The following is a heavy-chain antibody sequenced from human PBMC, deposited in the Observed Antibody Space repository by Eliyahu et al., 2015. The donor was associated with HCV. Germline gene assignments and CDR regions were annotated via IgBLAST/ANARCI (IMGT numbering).Heavy chain of an antibody. V-gene: IGHV3-72*01. J-gene: IGHJ4*02. CDR1: GFPFSDHY. D-gene: IGHD3-3*01. CDR2: SRIKAXNYAT. Sequence: EVQLVESGGGLVQPGGSLRLSCAASGFPFSDHYMAWVRQAPGKGLEWVGRSRIKAXNYATEXAASVKGRFTIXRDTSKNSLYLQMNSXKTEDTAVYYCARDPGGYNNYWGQGTLVTVSS. CDR3: ARDPGGYNNY.